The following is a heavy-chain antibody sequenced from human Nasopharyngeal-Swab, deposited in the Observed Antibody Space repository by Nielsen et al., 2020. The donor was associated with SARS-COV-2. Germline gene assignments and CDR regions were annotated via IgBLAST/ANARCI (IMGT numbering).Heavy chain of an antibody. CDR1: GGTFSSYA. D-gene: IGHD6-13*01. V-gene: IGHV1-69*13. CDR3: ARSPAHSSSWYFGRYYYGMDV. J-gene: IGHJ6*02. CDR2: IIPIFDTA. Sequence: SVKVSCKASGGTFSSYAISWVRQAPGQGLEWMGGIIPIFDTANYAQKFQGRVTITADESTSTAYMELSSLRSEDTAVYYCARSPAHSSSWYFGRYYYGMDVWGQGTTVTV.